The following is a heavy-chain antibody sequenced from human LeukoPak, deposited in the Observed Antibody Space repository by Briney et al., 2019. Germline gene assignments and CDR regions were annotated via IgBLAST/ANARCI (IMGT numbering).Heavy chain of an antibody. Sequence: SVKVSCKLSGGTFFTYGISGARQAPEQGLEGMGRTIPIRGMTNYAQKFQGRVTITADTSTSTAYMELSSLTSEDTAVYFCARGPYDGTFYFDSWGQGTLVIVSS. J-gene: IGHJ4*02. CDR3: ARGPYDGTFYFDS. V-gene: IGHV1-69*04. CDR1: GGTFFTYG. D-gene: IGHD3-16*01. CDR2: TIPIRGMT.